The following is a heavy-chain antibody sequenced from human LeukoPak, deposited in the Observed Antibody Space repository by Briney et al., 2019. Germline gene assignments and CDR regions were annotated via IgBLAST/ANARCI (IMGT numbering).Heavy chain of an antibody. CDR2: ISGSGDST. J-gene: IGHJ4*02. D-gene: IGHD5-18*01. Sequence: GGPLRLSCAASGFTFSNYAMSWVRQAPGKGLEWVSAISGSGDSTYYGDSVKGRFTISRDNSKNTLFLQMNSLRGEDTAVYYCAKIAAAMVTNFDYWGQGTLVTVSS. CDR3: AKIAAAMVTNFDY. V-gene: IGHV3-23*01. CDR1: GFTFSNYA.